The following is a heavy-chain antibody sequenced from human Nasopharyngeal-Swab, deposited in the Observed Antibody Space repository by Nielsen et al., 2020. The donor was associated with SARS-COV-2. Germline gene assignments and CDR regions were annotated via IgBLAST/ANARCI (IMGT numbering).Heavy chain of an antibody. CDR1: GFTFNTYA. V-gene: IGHV3-23*01. CDR3: AKDRDSGDDSDDYYHYYGMDV. J-gene: IGHJ6*02. D-gene: IGHD5-12*01. CDR2: ISGSDYST. Sequence: GALRLSCAASGFTFNTYAISWVRQAPGKGLEWVSVISGSDYSTKYADSVKGRLTISRDNSKNTVNLQMNSPRAEDTAIYYCAKDRDSGDDSDDYYHYYGMDVWGQGTTVTVSS.